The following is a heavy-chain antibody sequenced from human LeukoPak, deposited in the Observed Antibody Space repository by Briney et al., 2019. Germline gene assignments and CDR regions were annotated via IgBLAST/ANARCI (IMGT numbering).Heavy chain of an antibody. CDR1: GFTFSSYA. CDR2: ISGSGGST. J-gene: IGHJ4*02. V-gene: IGHV3-23*01. D-gene: IGHD3-3*01. Sequence: GALRLSCAASGFTFSSYAMSWVRQAPGKGLEWVSAISGSGGSTYYADSVKGRFTISRDNSKNTLYLQMNSLRAEDTAVYHCATPSGYYLNWGQGTLVTVSS. CDR3: ATPSGYYLN.